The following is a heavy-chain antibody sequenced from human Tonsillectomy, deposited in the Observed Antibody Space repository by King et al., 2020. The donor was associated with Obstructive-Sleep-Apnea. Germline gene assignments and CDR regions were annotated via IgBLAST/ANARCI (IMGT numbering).Heavy chain of an antibody. D-gene: IGHD6-19*01. CDR3: ARSSGSYDPPFDY. CDR2: IYLGDSDT. Sequence: QLVQSGAEVKKPGESLKISCKGSGYRFTSSWLGWVRQMPGKGLEWMGIIYLGDSDTRYSPSFQGQVTISADKSIGTAYLQWSTLKASDTAMYYCARSSGSYDPPFDYWGQGTLVTVSS. CDR1: GYRFTSSW. J-gene: IGHJ4*02. V-gene: IGHV5-51*01.